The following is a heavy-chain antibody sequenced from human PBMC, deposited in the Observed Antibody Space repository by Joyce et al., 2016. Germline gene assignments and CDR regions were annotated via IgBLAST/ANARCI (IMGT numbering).Heavy chain of an antibody. CDR2: ISYDGSHK. V-gene: IGHV3-30*04. D-gene: IGHD3-22*01. Sequence: QVQLVESGGGVVQPGRSLRLSCAASGFTFNSHPMNWVRQAPGKGLEWGAIISYDGSHKHYAASVKGRFTISRDNSNNTLDLHMNGLRVEDTAVYYCTRGGITLIPVAGGWSDYWGQGSLVTVSS. CDR1: GFTFNSHP. J-gene: IGHJ4*02. CDR3: TRGGITLIPVAGGWSDY.